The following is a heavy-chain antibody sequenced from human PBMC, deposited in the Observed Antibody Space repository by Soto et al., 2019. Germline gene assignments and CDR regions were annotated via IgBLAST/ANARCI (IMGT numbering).Heavy chain of an antibody. CDR2: ISGSGGST. CDR1: GFTFSSYA. Sequence: EVQLLESGGGLVQPGGSLRLSCAASGFTFSSYAMSWVRQAPGKGLEWVSAISGSGGSTYYADSVKGRFTISRDNSKSTLYLQMNSLRAEDTAVYYCAKVEAYSSSSSFNAFDIWGQGTMVTVSS. D-gene: IGHD6-6*01. V-gene: IGHV3-23*01. J-gene: IGHJ3*02. CDR3: AKVEAYSSSSSFNAFDI.